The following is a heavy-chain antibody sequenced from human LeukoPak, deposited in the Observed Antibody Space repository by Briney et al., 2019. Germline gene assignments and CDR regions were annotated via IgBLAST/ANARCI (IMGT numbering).Heavy chain of an antibody. CDR1: GYSISSDYY. D-gene: IGHD3-10*01. J-gene: IGHJ5*02. V-gene: IGHV4-38-2*02. Sequence: PETLSLTCTVSGYSISSDYYWGWIRQPPGKGLEWIGSIYYSGSTYYNPSLNSRVTISIDMSENQFSLKLSSVTAADTAVYFCASAPRFWFGELARAWFDAWGQGTLVTVSS. CDR2: IYYSGST. CDR3: ASAPRFWFGELARAWFDA.